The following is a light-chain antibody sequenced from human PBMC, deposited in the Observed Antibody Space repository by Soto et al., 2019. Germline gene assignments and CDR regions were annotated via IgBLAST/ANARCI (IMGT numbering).Light chain of an antibody. CDR1: QSVSSSY. CDR3: QQYGSSLSIT. Sequence: EMVLTQSPGTLSLSPGERATLSCRASQSVSSSYLAWYQQKPGQAPRLLIYGASSRATGIPDRFSGSGSRTDCPLTIIRPEPEDIAVYYCQQYGSSLSITFGQGTRLQSK. CDR2: GAS. V-gene: IGKV3-20*01. J-gene: IGKJ5*01.